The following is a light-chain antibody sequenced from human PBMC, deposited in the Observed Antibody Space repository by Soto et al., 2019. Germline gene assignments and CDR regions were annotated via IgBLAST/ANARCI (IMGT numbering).Light chain of an antibody. Sequence: EIVLTQSPGTLSLSPGERATLSCKASQSVTSNHLVWYQQMPGQAPRLLIGGASRRATGVPDRFTGSGSGTDFFLTIDRLEPEDAAKYYCQQYDTSPRTFGGGTKVEIK. V-gene: IGKV3-20*01. CDR2: GAS. CDR3: QQYDTSPRT. CDR1: QSVTSNH. J-gene: IGKJ4*01.